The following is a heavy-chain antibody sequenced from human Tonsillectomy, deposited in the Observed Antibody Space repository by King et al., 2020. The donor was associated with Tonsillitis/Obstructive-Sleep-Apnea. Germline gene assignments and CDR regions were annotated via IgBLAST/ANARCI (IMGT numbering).Heavy chain of an antibody. D-gene: IGHD6-13*01. Sequence: VQLVESGGDLVQPGGSLRLSCAASGFTFSNYAMIWVRQAPGKGLEWVSGISGSGGSTYSADSVKGRFNISRDNSKNTLYLQMNSLRAEDTAVYYCAKNVEYSSSWYVGDFYYVMDVWGQGTTVTVSS. J-gene: IGHJ6*02. CDR3: AKNVEYSSSWYVGDFYYVMDV. CDR1: GFTFSNYA. CDR2: ISGSGGST. V-gene: IGHV3-23*04.